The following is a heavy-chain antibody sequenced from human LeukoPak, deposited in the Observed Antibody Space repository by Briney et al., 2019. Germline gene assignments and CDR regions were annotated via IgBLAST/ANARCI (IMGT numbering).Heavy chain of an antibody. CDR3: ARSRLHPIIFDY. CDR1: GGSFSGYY. Sequence: SETLSLTCVVYGGSFSGYYWSWIRQPPGKGLEWIGEINHSGSTNYNPSLKSRVIISVDTSKNQFSLKLTTVTAADTAVYYCARSRLHPIIFDYWGQGTLVTVSS. J-gene: IGHJ4*02. CDR2: INHSGST. V-gene: IGHV4-34*01. D-gene: IGHD5-24*01.